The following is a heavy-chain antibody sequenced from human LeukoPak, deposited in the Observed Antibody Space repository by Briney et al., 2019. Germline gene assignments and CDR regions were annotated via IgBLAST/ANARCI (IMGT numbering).Heavy chain of an antibody. V-gene: IGHV4-34*01. D-gene: IGHD3-10*01. CDR3: ARQNWNYFQHPEEFDY. CDR1: GGSFSGYY. Sequence: SETLSLTCAVYGGSFSGYYWSWIRQPPGKGLEWIGEINHSGSTNYNPSLKSRVTISVDTSKNQFSLKLSSVTAADTPVYYCARQNWNYFQHPEEFDYWGQGTLVTVSS. J-gene: IGHJ4*02. CDR2: INHSGST.